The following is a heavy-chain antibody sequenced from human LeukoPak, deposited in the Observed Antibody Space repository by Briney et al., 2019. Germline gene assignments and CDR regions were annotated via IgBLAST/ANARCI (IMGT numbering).Heavy chain of an antibody. CDR3: ARRADCGGSCFINYFDS. J-gene: IGHJ4*02. CDR1: GGTFSSYA. Sequence: SVKVSCKVSGGTFSSYAISWVRQAPGQGLEWMGRIVPTPAITNYAQNFQGRVTITADKSSNTVYMELSSLRSEDTAVYYCARRADCGGSCFINYFDSWGQGTLVTVPS. CDR2: IVPTPAIT. D-gene: IGHD2-21*01. V-gene: IGHV1-69*04.